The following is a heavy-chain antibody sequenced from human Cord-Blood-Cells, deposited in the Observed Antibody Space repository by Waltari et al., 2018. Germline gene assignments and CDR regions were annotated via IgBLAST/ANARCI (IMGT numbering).Heavy chain of an antibody. CDR3: ARGGVGEYSNFDY. J-gene: IGHJ4*02. Sequence: QVQLQESGPGLVKPSQTLSLTCTVSGGSISRGGYYWSWIRQHPGKGLEWIGYIYYSGSTYYNPSLKSRVTISVDTSKNQFSLKLSSVTAADTAVYYCARGGVGEYSNFDYWGQGTLVTVSS. V-gene: IGHV4-31*03. CDR2: IYYSGST. CDR1: GGSISRGGYY. D-gene: IGHD4-4*01.